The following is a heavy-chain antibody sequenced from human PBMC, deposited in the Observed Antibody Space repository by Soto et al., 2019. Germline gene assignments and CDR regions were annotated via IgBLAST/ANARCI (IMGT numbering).Heavy chain of an antibody. D-gene: IGHD2-15*01. J-gene: IGHJ6*02. Sequence: ASVKVSCKASGYTFTSYYMHWVRQAPGQGLEWMGIINPSGGSTSYAQKFQGRVTMTRDTSTSTVYMELSSLRSEDTAVYYCARDQDIVVVVASRYYHYGMDVWGQGTTVTVSS. CDR1: GYTFTSYY. V-gene: IGHV1-46*01. CDR2: INPSGGST. CDR3: ARDQDIVVVVASRYYHYGMDV.